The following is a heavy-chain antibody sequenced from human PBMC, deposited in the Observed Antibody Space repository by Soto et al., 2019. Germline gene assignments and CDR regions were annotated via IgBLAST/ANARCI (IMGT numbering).Heavy chain of an antibody. J-gene: IGHJ3*02. CDR3: TRHDEYSYADDAFDI. Sequence: GGSLRLSCAASGFTFSGSAMHWVRQASGKGLEWVGRIRSKANSYATAYAASVKGRFTISRDDSKNTAYLQMNSLKTEDTAVYYCTRHDEYSYADDAFDIWGQGTMVTVSS. CDR1: GFTFSGSA. D-gene: IGHD5-18*01. V-gene: IGHV3-73*01. CDR2: IRSKANSYAT.